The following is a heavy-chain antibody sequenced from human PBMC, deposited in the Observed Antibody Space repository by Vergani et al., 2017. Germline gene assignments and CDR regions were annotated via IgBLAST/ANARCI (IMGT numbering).Heavy chain of an antibody. J-gene: IGHJ4*02. CDR3: ARGRVLRRAAMVNRYYFDY. CDR2: IIPILGIA. Sequence: QVQLVQSGAEVKKPGSSVKVSCKASGGTFSSYAISWVRQAPGQGLEWMGRIIPILGIANYAQKFQGRVTITADKSTSTAYMELSSLRSEDTAVYYCARGRVLRRAAMVNRYYFDYWGQGTLVTVSS. V-gene: IGHV1-69*04. CDR1: GGTFSSYA. D-gene: IGHD5-18*01.